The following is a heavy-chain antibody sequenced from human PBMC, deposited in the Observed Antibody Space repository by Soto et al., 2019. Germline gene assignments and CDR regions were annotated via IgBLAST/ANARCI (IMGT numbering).Heavy chain of an antibody. Sequence: GGSLRLSCAASGFTFSDYYMSWIRQAPGKGLEWVSYISSSSSYTNYADSVKGRFTISRDNAKNSLYLQMNSLRAEDTAVYYCARDRGSSGWYPRPGIDYWGQGTLVTVSS. CDR1: GFTFSDYY. J-gene: IGHJ4*02. D-gene: IGHD6-19*01. CDR3: ARDRGSSGWYPRPGIDY. V-gene: IGHV3-11*06. CDR2: ISSSSSYT.